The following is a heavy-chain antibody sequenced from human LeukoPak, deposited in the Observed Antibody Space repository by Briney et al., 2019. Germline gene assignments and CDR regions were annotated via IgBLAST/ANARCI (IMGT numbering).Heavy chain of an antibody. V-gene: IGHV4-59*01. J-gene: IGHJ3*02. CDR1: GGSISSYY. Sequence: SETLSLTCTVSGGSISSYYWSWIRQPPGKGLEWIRNIYYSGSTNYNPSLKSRVTTSVDTSKNQFSLKLSSVTAADTAVYYCARDLEQGAFDIWGQGTMVTVSS. CDR3: ARDLEQGAFDI. D-gene: IGHD1-1*01. CDR2: IYYSGST.